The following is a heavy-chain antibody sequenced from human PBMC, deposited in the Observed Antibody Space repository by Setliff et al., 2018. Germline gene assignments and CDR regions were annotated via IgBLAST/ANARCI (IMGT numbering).Heavy chain of an antibody. CDR2: IFSNDEK. CDR3: ARFYYDYVWGSYRYTYFDY. D-gene: IGHD3-16*02. Sequence: SGPTLVTPTETLTLTCTVSGFSLSNARMGVSWIRQPPGKALEWLAHIFSNDEKSYSTSLKSRLTISKDTSKSQVVLTMTNMDPVDTATYYCARFYYDYVWGSYRYTYFDYWGQGTLVTVSS. V-gene: IGHV2-26*01. CDR1: GFSLSNARMG. J-gene: IGHJ4*02.